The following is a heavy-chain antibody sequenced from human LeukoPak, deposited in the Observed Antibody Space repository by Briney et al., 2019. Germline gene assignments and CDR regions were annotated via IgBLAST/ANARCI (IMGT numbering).Heavy chain of an antibody. CDR2: ISAYNGNT. Sequence: ASVKVSCKASGYTFTSYGISWVRQPPGQGLEWMGWISAYNGNTNYAQKLQGRVTMTTDTSTSTAYMELRSLRSEDTAVYYCARDRSGNFLGMDVWGQGTTVTVSS. D-gene: IGHD4-23*01. J-gene: IGHJ6*02. CDR3: ARDRSGNFLGMDV. V-gene: IGHV1-18*01. CDR1: GYTFTSYG.